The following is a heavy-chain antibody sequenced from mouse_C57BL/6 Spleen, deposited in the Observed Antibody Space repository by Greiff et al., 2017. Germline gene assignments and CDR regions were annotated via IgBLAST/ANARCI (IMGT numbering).Heavy chain of an antibody. J-gene: IGHJ1*03. CDR1: GYTFTSYG. Sequence: LQESGAELARPGASVKLSCKASGYTFTSYGISWVKQRTGQGLEWIGEIYPRSGNTYYNEKFKGKATLTADKSSSTAYMELRSLTSEDSAVYFCARSGVYDGYYEYFDVWGTGTTVTVSS. CDR2: IYPRSGNT. CDR3: ARSGVYDGYYEYFDV. V-gene: IGHV1-81*01. D-gene: IGHD2-3*01.